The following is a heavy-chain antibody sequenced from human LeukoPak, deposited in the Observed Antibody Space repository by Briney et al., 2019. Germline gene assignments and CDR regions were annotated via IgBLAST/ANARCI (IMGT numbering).Heavy chain of an antibody. Sequence: ASVKVSFKASGYTFTSSYINWVRQAPGQRLEWMGWISAYNGRTNYAQKVQGRVTMTTDSSTSTAYMDLTSLRSDDTAVYYCARGGTYYPCIDYWGQGTLVTVSS. V-gene: IGHV1-18*01. CDR1: GYTFTSSY. D-gene: IGHD1-26*01. J-gene: IGHJ4*02. CDR3: ARGGTYYPCIDY. CDR2: ISAYNGRT.